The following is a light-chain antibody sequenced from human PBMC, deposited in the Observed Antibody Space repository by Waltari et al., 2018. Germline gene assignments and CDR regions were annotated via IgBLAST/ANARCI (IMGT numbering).Light chain of an antibody. CDR2: DDC. J-gene: IGLJ2*01. V-gene: IGLV3-21*02. CDR1: HIGRKS. CDR3: QVGDAIDEPVL. Sequence: SYVLTQAPSVSVAPGQAAKLPCRGNHIGRKSVHWYQQKPGQAPILGVFDDCDRPSRIPERFSGSNSGNTATLTIRRAEAGDEADYYCQVGDAIDEPVLFGGGTKLTV.